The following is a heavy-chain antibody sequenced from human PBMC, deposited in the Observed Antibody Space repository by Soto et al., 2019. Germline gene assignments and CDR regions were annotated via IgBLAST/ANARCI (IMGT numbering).Heavy chain of an antibody. CDR3: ARGGSYYGSERPTYYFDY. Sequence: QLQLQESGSGLVKPSQTLSLTCAVSGGSISSGGYSWSWIRQPPGKGLEWIGYIYHSGSTYYNPSLKSRVTISVDRSKNQFSLKLSSVTAADTAVYYCARGGSYYGSERPTYYFDYWGQGTLVTVSS. D-gene: IGHD3-10*01. CDR2: IYHSGST. J-gene: IGHJ4*02. CDR1: GGSISSGGYS. V-gene: IGHV4-30-2*01.